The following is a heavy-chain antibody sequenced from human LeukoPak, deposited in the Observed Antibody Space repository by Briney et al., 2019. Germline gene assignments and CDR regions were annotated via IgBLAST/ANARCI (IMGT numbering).Heavy chain of an antibody. J-gene: IGHJ3*02. CDR1: GYSFTSYW. Sequence: GESLKISCKGSGYSFTSYWIGWVRQMPGKGLEWMGIIYPGDSDTRYSPPFQGQVTISADKCISTAYLQWSSLKGSDTAMYYCARLVTPYDAFDIWGQGTMVTVSS. CDR3: ARLVTPYDAFDI. CDR2: IYPGDSDT. D-gene: IGHD5-18*01. V-gene: IGHV5-51*01.